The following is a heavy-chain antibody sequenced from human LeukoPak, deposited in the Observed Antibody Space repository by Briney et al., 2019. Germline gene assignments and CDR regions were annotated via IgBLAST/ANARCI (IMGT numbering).Heavy chain of an antibody. J-gene: IGHJ3*02. Sequence: GRSLRLSCAASGFTFSSYAMHWVRQAPGKGLEWVAVISYDGSNKYYADSVKGRFTISRDNSKNTLYLQMNSLRAEDTAVYYCARALHGGRYDLDDGFDIWGQGTLVTVSS. CDR1: GFTFSSYA. D-gene: IGHD2-15*01. CDR2: ISYDGSNK. CDR3: ARALHGGRYDLDDGFDI. V-gene: IGHV3-30*04.